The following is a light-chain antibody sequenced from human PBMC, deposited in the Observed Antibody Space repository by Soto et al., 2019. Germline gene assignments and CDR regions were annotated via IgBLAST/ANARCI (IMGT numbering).Light chain of an antibody. CDR2: EVS. CDR1: SSDVGGYNY. V-gene: IGLV2-14*01. Sequence: QSALTQPASVSGSPGQTITISCTGTSSDVGGYNYLSWYQQHPGKAPKVMIYEVSNRPSGVSNRFSGSKSGNTASLTISGLPAADEADYFCSSYTTSGTPVFGGGTKLTVL. J-gene: IGLJ3*02. CDR3: SSYTTSGTPV.